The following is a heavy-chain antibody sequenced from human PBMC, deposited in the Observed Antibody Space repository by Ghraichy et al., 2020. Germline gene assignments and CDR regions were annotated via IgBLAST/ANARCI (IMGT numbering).Heavy chain of an antibody. D-gene: IGHD3-10*01. CDR2: VYFRGST. CDR1: GGSISTTRNE. CDR3: ARVNTLVRGGRGWFDP. Sequence: SETLSLTCRVSGGSISTTRNEWAWIRQPPGKGLEWIGNVYFRGSTYYNPSLQSRVTISVDTSKDQFSLRLDSVTAAETALYYCARVNTLVRGGRGWFDPWGQGTLVIVSS. V-gene: IGHV4-39*07. J-gene: IGHJ5*02.